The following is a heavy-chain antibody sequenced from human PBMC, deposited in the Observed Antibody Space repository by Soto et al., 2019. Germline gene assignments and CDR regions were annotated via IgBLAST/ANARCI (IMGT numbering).Heavy chain of an antibody. D-gene: IGHD2-15*01. CDR1: GFTFSNHG. CDR3: ARDRVQMVDGLDV. Sequence: QVQLVESGGGVVQPGRSLRLSCAASGFTFSNHGMHWVRQAPGKGLEWVAVIWYDGINKYYADSVKGRFIISRDNSKNTVYLQTNSLRAEDTAVYNCARDRVQMVDGLDVWGQGTTVTVSS. J-gene: IGHJ6*02. V-gene: IGHV3-33*01. CDR2: IWYDGINK.